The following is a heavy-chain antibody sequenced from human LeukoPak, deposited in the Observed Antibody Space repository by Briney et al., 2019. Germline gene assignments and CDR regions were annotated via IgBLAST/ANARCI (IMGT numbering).Heavy chain of an antibody. J-gene: IGHJ4*02. D-gene: IGHD1-14*01. CDR2: INPNRGDT. CDR1: GYTSTAHY. Sequence: ASVKVSCKASGYTSTAHYIHWVRHAPGQGLEWMGWINPNRGDTNYAQKFQGRVTMTRDTSISTAYMELSRLTSDDTAVYYCASVPATARSDDYWGQGTLVTVSS. V-gene: IGHV1-2*02. CDR3: ASVPATARSDDY.